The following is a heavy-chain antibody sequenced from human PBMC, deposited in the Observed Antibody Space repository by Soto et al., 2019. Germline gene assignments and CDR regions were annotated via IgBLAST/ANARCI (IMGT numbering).Heavy chain of an antibody. CDR3: ARRKSVPAAWAFYFDY. J-gene: IGHJ4*02. CDR2: ITTGGGNI. D-gene: IGHD2-2*01. CDR1: GFTFSSYE. V-gene: IGHV3-48*03. Sequence: EVQLVESGGGLVQPGGSLRLSCAASGFTFSSYEMNWVRQAPGKGLEWLSYITTGGGNIYYADSAKGRFTLSRDNAKNSFYLQMHSLSAEDTAVYYCARRKSVPAAWAFYFDYWGQGALVTVSS.